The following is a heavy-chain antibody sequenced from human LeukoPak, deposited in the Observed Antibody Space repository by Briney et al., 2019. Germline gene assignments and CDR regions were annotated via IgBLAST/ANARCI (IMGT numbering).Heavy chain of an antibody. D-gene: IGHD1-1*01. CDR1: GGSFSGYY. V-gene: IGHV4-34*01. CDR3: ERAGLQLFYYYYMDV. CDR2: INHSGST. Sequence: SETLSLTCAVYGGSFSGYYWSWISQPPGKGLEWIGEINHSGSTNYNPSLKSRVTISVDTSKNQFSLKLSSVTAADTAVYYCERAGLQLFYYYYMDVWGKGTTVTVSS. J-gene: IGHJ6*03.